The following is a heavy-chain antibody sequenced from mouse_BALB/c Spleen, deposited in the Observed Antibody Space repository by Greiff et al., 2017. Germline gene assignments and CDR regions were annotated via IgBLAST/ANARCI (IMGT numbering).Heavy chain of an antibody. V-gene: IGHV1-5*01. D-gene: IGHD2-3*01. CDR3: TRLGLLHEYFDY. CDR1: GYSFTSYW. CDR2: IYPGNSDT. J-gene: IGHJ2*01. Sequence: EVQLQQSGTVLARPGASVKMSCKASGYSFTSYWMHWVKQRPGQGLEWIGAIYPGNSDTSYNQKFKGKAKLTAVTSASTAYMELSSLTNEDSAVYYCTRLGLLHEYFDYWGQGTTLTVSS.